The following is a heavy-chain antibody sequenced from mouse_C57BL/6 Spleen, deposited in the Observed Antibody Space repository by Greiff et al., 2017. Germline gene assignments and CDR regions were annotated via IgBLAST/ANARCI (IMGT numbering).Heavy chain of an antibody. CDR1: GYSITSGYY. V-gene: IGHV3-6*01. CDR3: ARDYYDYDAWFAY. J-gene: IGHJ3*01. D-gene: IGHD2-4*01. Sequence: EVKLMESGPGLVKPSPSLSLTCSVTGYSITSGYYWNWIRQFPGNKLEWMGYISYDGSNNYNPSLTNRISITRDTSKNQFFLKLNSVTTEDTATYYCARDYYDYDAWFAYWGQGTLVTVSA. CDR2: ISYDGSN.